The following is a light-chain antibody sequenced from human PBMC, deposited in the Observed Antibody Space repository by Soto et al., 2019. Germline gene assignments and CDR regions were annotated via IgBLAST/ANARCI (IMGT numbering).Light chain of an antibody. J-gene: IGLJ1*01. V-gene: IGLV1-40*01. CDR1: SSNIGAGYD. CDR3: QSYDRSLSGSYV. CDR2: GNS. Sequence: QSVLTQPPSVSGAPGQRVTISCTGSSSNIGAGYDVHWYQQLPGTAPKLLIYGNSNRPSGVPDRFSGSKSGTSASLAITGLQAEEEADYYCQSYDRSLSGSYVFGTGTKVTVL.